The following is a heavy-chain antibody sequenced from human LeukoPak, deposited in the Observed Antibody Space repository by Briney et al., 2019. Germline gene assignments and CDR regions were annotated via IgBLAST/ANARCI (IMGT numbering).Heavy chain of an antibody. V-gene: IGHV1-8*01. CDR2: MNPNSGNT. Sequence: ASVKVSCKASGYTFTSYDINWVRQATGQGLEWMGWMNPNSGNTGYAQKFQGRVTMTGNTSISTAYMELSSLRSEDTAVYYCARVAMVRGVFYFDYWGQGTLVTVSS. D-gene: IGHD3-10*01. J-gene: IGHJ4*02. CDR3: ARVAMVRGVFYFDY. CDR1: GYTFTSYD.